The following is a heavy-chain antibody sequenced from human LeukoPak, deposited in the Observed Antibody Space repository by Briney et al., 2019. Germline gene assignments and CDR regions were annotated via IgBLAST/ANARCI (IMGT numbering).Heavy chain of an antibody. V-gene: IGHV3-21*01. D-gene: IGHD6-19*01. CDR1: GFTFSSYS. Sequence: GGSLRLSCAASGFTFSSYSMNWVRQTPGKGLEWVSSISSSSSYIYYADSVKGRFTISRDNAKNSLYLQMNSLRAEDTAVYYCAREWGIAVIDYWGQGTLVTVSS. CDR2: ISSSSSYI. CDR3: AREWGIAVIDY. J-gene: IGHJ4*02.